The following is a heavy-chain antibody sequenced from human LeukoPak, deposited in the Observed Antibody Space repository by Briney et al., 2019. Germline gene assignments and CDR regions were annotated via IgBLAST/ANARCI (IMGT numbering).Heavy chain of an antibody. J-gene: IGHJ4*02. CDR1: GFTFSTYW. CDR2: IKQDASEK. D-gene: IGHD3-10*01. V-gene: IGHV3-7*02. Sequence: PGGSLRLSCAASGFTFSTYWMSWVRQAPGKGLEWVANIKQDASEKYYVDSVKGRFTISRDNAKNSLYLQMNSLRAEDTAVYYCAATLDAAGNHYFFHYWGQGTPVTVSS. CDR3: AATLDAAGNHYFFHY.